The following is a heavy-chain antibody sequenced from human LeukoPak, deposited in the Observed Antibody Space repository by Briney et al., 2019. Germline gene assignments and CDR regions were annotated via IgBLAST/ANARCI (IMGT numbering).Heavy chain of an antibody. CDR1: GFTFSSYW. D-gene: IGHD1-26*01. J-gene: IGHJ4*02. Sequence: GGSLRLSCAASGFTFSSYWMSWVRQAPGKGLEWVANIKQDGSEKYYVDSVKGRFTISRDNSKNTLYLQMNSLRAEDTAVYYCARAGGHSGSPPSPSFLSYWGQGTLVTVSS. V-gene: IGHV3-7*01. CDR2: IKQDGSEK. CDR3: ARAGGHSGSPPSPSFLSY.